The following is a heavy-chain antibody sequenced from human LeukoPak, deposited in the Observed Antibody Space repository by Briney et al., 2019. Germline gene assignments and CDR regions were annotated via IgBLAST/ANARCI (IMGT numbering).Heavy chain of an antibody. D-gene: IGHD5-18*01. V-gene: IGHV3-15*01. CDR2: IKSKTDGGTT. J-gene: IGHJ4*02. CDR1: GFTVSSNY. CDR3: TTDSRIRGYSYGYFDY. Sequence: PGGSLRLSCAAPGFTVSSNYMSWVRQAPGRGLEWVGRIKSKTDGGTTDYAAPVKGRFTISRDDSKNTLYLQMNSLKTEDTAVYYCTTDSRIRGYSYGYFDYWGQGTLVTVSS.